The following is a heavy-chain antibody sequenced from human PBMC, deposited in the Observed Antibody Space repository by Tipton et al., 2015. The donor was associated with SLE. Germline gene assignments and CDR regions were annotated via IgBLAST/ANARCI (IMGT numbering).Heavy chain of an antibody. Sequence: SLRLSCAASGFTFSSYWMSWVRQAPGKGLGWVANIKQDGSEKYYVDSVKGRFTISRDNAKNSLYLQMNSLRAEDTAVYYCARSAVAGPYYFDYWGQGTLVTVSS. D-gene: IGHD6-19*01. CDR3: ARSAVAGPYYFDY. CDR1: GFTFSSYW. J-gene: IGHJ4*02. CDR2: IKQDGSEK. V-gene: IGHV3-7*05.